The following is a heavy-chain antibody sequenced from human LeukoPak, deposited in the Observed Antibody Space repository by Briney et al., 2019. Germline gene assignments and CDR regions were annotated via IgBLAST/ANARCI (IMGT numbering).Heavy chain of an antibody. CDR3: AGRSEYSSSWYRYYGMDV. CDR2: IYTSGST. CDR1: GGSISSYY. J-gene: IGHJ6*02. Sequence: SETLSLPCTVSGGSISSYYWSWIRQPAGKGLEWIGRIYTSGSTNYNPSLKSRVTMSVDTSKNQFSLRLSSVTAADTAVYYCAGRSEYSSSWYRYYGMDVWGQGTTVTVSS. D-gene: IGHD6-13*01. V-gene: IGHV4-4*07.